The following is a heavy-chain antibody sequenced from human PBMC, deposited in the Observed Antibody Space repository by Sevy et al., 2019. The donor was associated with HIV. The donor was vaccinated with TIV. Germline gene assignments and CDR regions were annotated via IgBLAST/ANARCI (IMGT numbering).Heavy chain of an antibody. CDR1: GFTFRSFS. CDR2: IWYDGRTE. Sequence: GGSLRLSCVASGFTFRSFSMHWVRQAPGKGLEWVAAIWYDGRTERYADSVQGRFTIYRDNSKKTLHLQMNSLRAEDTALYYCARDAARVIVPTAGFDSWGQGTLVTVSS. J-gene: IGHJ5*01. D-gene: IGHD1-1*01. V-gene: IGHV3-33*01. CDR3: ARDAARVIVPTAGFDS.